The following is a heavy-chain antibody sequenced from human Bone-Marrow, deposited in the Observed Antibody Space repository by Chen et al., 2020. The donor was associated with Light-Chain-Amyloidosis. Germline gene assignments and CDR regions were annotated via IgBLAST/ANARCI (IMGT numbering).Heavy chain of an antibody. CDR3: TRRVRFRRTTGGGRPVDY. Sequence: DVQLVESGGGLVQPGRSLRLSCTASGFSLGDYAMNWVRQAPGKDLEWVGFIRSKTYGGTAEYAASVKGRFTISRDDSKSIAYLQMNSLQIDDTAVYYCTRRVRFRRTTGGGRPVDYWGQGTLVTVSS. CDR1: GFSLGDYA. V-gene: IGHV3-49*04. D-gene: IGHD1-1*01. CDR2: IRSKTYGGTA. J-gene: IGHJ4*02.